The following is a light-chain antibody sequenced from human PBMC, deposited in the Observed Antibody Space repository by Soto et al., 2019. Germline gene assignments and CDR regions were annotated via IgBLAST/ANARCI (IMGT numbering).Light chain of an antibody. CDR2: GAS. Sequence: EIVMTQSPDTLSVSPGERATLSCRGSQSVSSNLAWYQQKPGQAPRLLIYGASTRAIGIPARFSGSGSGTEFTLTISSLQSEDFAVYYCQQYNDWLTFGGGTKVEIK. CDR1: QSVSSN. J-gene: IGKJ4*01. V-gene: IGKV3-15*01. CDR3: QQYNDWLT.